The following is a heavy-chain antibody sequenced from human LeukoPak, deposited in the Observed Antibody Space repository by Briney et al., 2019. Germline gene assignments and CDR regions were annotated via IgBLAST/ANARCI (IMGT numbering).Heavy chain of an antibody. CDR1: GFTFSSYA. D-gene: IGHD2-21*02. Sequence: GGSLRLSCAASGFTFSSYAMSWVRQAPGKGLEWVSAISGSGGSTYYADSVKGRFTISRDNSENTLYLQMNSLRAEDTAVYYCAKETAACGGDCYYFDYWGQGTLVTVSS. V-gene: IGHV3-23*01. J-gene: IGHJ4*02. CDR3: AKETAACGGDCYYFDY. CDR2: ISGSGGST.